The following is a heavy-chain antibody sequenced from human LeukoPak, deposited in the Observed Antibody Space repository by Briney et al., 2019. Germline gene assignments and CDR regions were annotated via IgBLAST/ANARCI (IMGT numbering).Heavy chain of an antibody. D-gene: IGHD2-2*01. CDR3: ARDRWYCSSTSCDYYYGMDV. CDR2: ISSSSSYI. Sequence: GGSLRLSCAASGFTFSSYSMNWVRQAPGKGLVWVSSISSSSSYIYYADSVKGRFTISRDNAKNSLYLQMNSLRAEDTAVYYCARDRWYCSSTSCDYYYGMDVWGKGTTVTVSS. CDR1: GFTFSSYS. J-gene: IGHJ6*04. V-gene: IGHV3-21*01.